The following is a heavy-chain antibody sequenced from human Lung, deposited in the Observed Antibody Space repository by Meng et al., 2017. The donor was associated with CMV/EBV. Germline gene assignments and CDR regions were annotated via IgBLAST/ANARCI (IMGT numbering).Heavy chain of an antibody. CDR2: IDSEGSTT. D-gene: IGHD2-15*01. V-gene: IGHV3-74*01. CDR3: ASARGVVRYAFDI. J-gene: IGHJ3*02. Sequence: GESLKISCAASGFTFSTYWMHWVRQAPGKGLEWVSRIDSEGSTTNYADSVKGRFTISRDNAKNTLYLEMNSPRAEDTAVYYCASARGVVRYAFDIWGQGTXVTV. CDR1: GFTFSTYW.